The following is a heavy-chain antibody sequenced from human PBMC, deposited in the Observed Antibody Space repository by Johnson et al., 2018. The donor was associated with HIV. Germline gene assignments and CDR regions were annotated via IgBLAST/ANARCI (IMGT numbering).Heavy chain of an antibody. CDR3: AKGSGGEADAFDI. CDR2: ISWDGGST. Sequence: VQLVESGGVVVQPGGSLRLSCAASGFTFDDYAMHWVRQAPGKGLEWVSLISWDGGSTYYADSVKGRFTISRDNSKNTLYLQMNSLRAEDTALYYCAKGSGGEADAFDIWGQGTVVTVSS. V-gene: IGHV3-43D*03. J-gene: IGHJ3*02. CDR1: GFTFDDYA. D-gene: IGHD3-16*01.